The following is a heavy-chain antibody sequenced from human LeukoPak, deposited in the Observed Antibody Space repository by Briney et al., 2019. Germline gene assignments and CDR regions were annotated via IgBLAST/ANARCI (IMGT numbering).Heavy chain of an antibody. Sequence: PSETLSLTCAVYGGSFSGDFWSWLRQSPGKGLEWIGEIKHDGSTTYNPSLKSRVTISVDTSKNQFSLKLSSVTAADTAVYYCAILRAGDYRPTVVRDYWGQGTLVTVSS. CDR3: AILRAGDYRPTVVRDY. J-gene: IGHJ4*02. CDR1: GGSFSGDF. V-gene: IGHV4-34*01. D-gene: IGHD4-23*01. CDR2: IKHDGST.